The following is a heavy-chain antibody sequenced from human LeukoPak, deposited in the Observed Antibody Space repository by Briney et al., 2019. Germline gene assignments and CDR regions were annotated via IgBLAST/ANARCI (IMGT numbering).Heavy chain of an antibody. D-gene: IGHD7-27*01. CDR1: GFTFSDYY. CDR2: ISSSGSTI. J-gene: IGHJ5*02. CDR3: ARDKDPYFLGWFDP. V-gene: IGHV3-11*01. Sequence: GGSLRLSCAASGFTFSDYYMSWIRQAPGKGLEWVSYISSSGSTIYYADSVRGRFTISRDNAKNSLYLQMNSLRAEDTAVYYCARDKDPYFLGWFDPWGQGTLVTVSS.